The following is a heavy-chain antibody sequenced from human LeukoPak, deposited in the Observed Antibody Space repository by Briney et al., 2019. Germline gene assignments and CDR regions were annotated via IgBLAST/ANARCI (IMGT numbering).Heavy chain of an antibody. CDR3: AKGRGGSTSSRVDY. CDR2: ISWNSGTI. Sequence: HPGGSLRLSCAASGFTFDDYAMHWVRQAPGKGLEWVSGISWNSGTIGYAHSVKGRFTISRDNAKNSLYLQMKSLRPEDTAFYYCAKGRGGSTSSRVDYWGQGTLVTVSS. J-gene: IGHJ4*02. D-gene: IGHD6-6*01. CDR1: GFTFDDYA. V-gene: IGHV3-9*01.